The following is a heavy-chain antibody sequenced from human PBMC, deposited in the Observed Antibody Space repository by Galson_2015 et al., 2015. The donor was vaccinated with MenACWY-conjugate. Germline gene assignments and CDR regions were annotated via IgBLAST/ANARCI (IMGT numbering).Heavy chain of an antibody. D-gene: IGHD3-10*01. J-gene: IGHJ4*02. Sequence: LSLTCTVSGGSISSSSYYWGWIRQPPGKGLEWIGSIYYSGSTYYNPSLKSRVTISVDTSKNQFSLKLSSVTAADTAVYYCARENRRITMVRGVMPLYYFDYWGQGTLVTVSS. CDR1: GGSISSSSYY. V-gene: IGHV4-39*07. CDR2: IYYSGST. CDR3: ARENRRITMVRGVMPLYYFDY.